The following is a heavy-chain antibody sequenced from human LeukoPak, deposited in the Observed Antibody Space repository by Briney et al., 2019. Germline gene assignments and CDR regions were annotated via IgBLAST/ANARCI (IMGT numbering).Heavy chain of an antibody. Sequence: SETLSLTCAVYGGSFSGYYWSWIRQPPGKGLEWIGEINHSGSTNYNPSLKSRVTISVDTSKNQFSLKLSSVTAADTAVYYCARGICGIAAAGGRFGYWGQGALVTVSS. D-gene: IGHD6-13*01. V-gene: IGHV4-34*01. CDR1: GGSFSGYY. CDR3: ARGICGIAAAGGRFGY. CDR2: INHSGST. J-gene: IGHJ4*02.